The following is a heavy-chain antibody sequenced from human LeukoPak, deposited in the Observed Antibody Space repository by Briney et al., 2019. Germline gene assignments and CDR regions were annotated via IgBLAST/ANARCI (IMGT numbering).Heavy chain of an antibody. V-gene: IGHV6-1*01. J-gene: IGHJ4*02. D-gene: IGHD2-15*01. CDR2: TYYRSKWCN. CDR1: GDSVSSNSAV. Sequence: SQTLSLTCAISGDSVSSNSAVWNWIRQSPSRGLEWLGRTYYRSKWCNDYAVSLRGRITINPDTSKNQFSLHLNSVTPEDTAVYYCARDPGGGGCHFDSWGQGTLVTVSS. CDR3: ARDPGGGGCHFDS.